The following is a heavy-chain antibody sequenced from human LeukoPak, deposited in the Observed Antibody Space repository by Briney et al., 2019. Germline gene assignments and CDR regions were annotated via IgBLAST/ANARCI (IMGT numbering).Heavy chain of an antibody. V-gene: IGHV3-30*02. CDR2: IRYDGSAK. CDR1: AFTFSGSA. D-gene: IGHD5-24*01. CDR3: SAINSAQLPIRVY. J-gene: IGHJ4*02. Sequence: GGALRHSSAASAFTFSGSAMHCVLQAPPKGVEGGSFIRYDGSAKYYADSAMGRFTISTDNTTNTPYLQMNSIRDAATPAYDCSAINSAQLPIRVYWGQGTLVTVSS.